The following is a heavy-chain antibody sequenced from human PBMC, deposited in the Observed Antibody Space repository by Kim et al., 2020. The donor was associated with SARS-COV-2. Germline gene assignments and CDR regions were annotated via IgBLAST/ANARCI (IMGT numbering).Heavy chain of an antibody. D-gene: IGHD1-26*01. Sequence: GESLKISCKSSGDSFTNYWIGWVRQMPGKGLEWMGIINPRTSETRYSPSFQGHVTISADKSINTAYVQWSSLKASDTAIYYCARQWEQYYDYWGQGTLVTVSS. J-gene: IGHJ4*02. CDR1: GDSFTNYW. CDR3: ARQWEQYYDY. CDR2: INPRTSET. V-gene: IGHV5-51*01.